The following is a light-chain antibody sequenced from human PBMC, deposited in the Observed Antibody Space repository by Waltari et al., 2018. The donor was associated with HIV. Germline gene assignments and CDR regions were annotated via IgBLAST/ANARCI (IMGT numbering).Light chain of an antibody. CDR3: QQYGSSVT. CDR1: QSVRSSS. J-gene: IGKJ5*01. V-gene: IGKV3-20*01. CDR2: GAS. Sequence: EIVLTQSPGTLSLSPGERVTLSCRASQSVRSSSLVWYQQKPGQAPRLLIHGASSRATGIPDRFSGSGSGTDFTLTISRLDPEDFAVYYCQQYGSSVTFGQGTRLEIK.